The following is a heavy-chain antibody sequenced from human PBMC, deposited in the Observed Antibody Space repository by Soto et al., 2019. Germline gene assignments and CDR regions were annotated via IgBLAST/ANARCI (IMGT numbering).Heavy chain of an antibody. CDR3: TTDLSGSYFSRPHY. V-gene: IGHV3-15*07. D-gene: IGHD1-26*01. CDR1: GFTFGNAG. J-gene: IGHJ4*02. CDR2: IKSKTDGGTT. Sequence: GGLLRLWYAASGFTFGNAGVNRIRQATGKGLEWVGRIKSKTDGGTTDYAAPVKGRFTISRDDSKNTLYLQMNSLKTEDTAVYYCTTDLSGSYFSRPHYWGQGTLVTVS.